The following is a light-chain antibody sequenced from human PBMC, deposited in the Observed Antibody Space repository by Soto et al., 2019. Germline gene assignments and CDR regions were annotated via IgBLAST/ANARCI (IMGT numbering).Light chain of an antibody. Sequence: QSALTQPASVSGSPGQSITISCTGTSSDVGGYNYVSWYQQHPGKAPKLMLYDVTYRPPGVSTRFSGSKSGNTASLTVSGLQAEDEADYYCSSYTSSSFLVFGGGTQLTVL. CDR3: SSYTSSSFLV. J-gene: IGLJ2*01. V-gene: IGLV2-14*03. CDR2: DVT. CDR1: SSDVGGYNY.